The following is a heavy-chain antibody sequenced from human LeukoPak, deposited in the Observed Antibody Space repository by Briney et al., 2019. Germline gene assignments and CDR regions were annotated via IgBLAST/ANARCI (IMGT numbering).Heavy chain of an antibody. V-gene: IGHV3-7*04. D-gene: IGHD6-19*01. CDR1: GFTFSSYW. CDR3: ARDRTGSGWYKDY. J-gene: IGHJ4*02. Sequence: PGGSLRPSCAASGFTFSSYWMSWVRQAPGKGLEWVANIKQDGSEEYYVDSVKGRFTISRDNAKNSLYLQMNSLRAEDTAVYYCARDRTGSGWYKDYWGQGTLVTVSS. CDR2: IKQDGSEE.